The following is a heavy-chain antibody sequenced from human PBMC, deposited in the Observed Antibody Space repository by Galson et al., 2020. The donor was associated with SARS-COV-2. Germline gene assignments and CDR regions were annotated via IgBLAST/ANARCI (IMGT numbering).Heavy chain of an antibody. D-gene: IGHD3-10*01. CDR1: VASIRSFY. J-gene: IGHJ4*02. Sequence: ETSETLSLTCTASVASIRSFYWRWIRQPPGKGLEWIGYIDYSASTNYNPSLKSRVTISADTSKNQFSLRLSSVTAADTAVYYCARLSSFNRPHFDYWGRGTLVTVSS. V-gene: IGHV4-59*08. CDR2: IDYSAST. CDR3: ARLSSFNRPHFDY.